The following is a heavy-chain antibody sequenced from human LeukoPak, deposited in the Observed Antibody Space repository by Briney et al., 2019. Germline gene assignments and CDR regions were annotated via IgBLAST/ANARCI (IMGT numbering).Heavy chain of an antibody. CDR2: LNPNSGGT. J-gene: IGHJ4*02. CDR1: GYTFTGYY. CDR3: ARVRLLWFGELFPLDY. D-gene: IGHD3-10*01. V-gene: IGHV1-2*02. Sequence: ASVKVSCKASGYTFTGYYMHWVRQAPGQGLEWMGWLNPNSGGTNYAQKFQGRVTMTRDTSISTAYMELSRLRSDDTAVYYCARVRLLWFGELFPLDYWGQGTLVTVSS.